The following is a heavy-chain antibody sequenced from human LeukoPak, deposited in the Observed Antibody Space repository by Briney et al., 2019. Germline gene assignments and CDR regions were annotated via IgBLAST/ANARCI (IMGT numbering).Heavy chain of an antibody. CDR1: GFTFSSYG. CDR3: ARGGMVRGVILPSHGNSAYYYGMDV. CDR2: ISYDGSNK. V-gene: IGHV3-30*03. Sequence: GGSLRLSCAASGFTFSSYGMHWVRQAPGKGLEWVAVISYDGSNKYYADSVKGRFTISRDNSKNTLYLQMNSLRAEDTAVYYCARGGMVRGVILPSHGNSAYYYGMDVWGQGTTVTVSS. D-gene: IGHD3-10*01. J-gene: IGHJ6*02.